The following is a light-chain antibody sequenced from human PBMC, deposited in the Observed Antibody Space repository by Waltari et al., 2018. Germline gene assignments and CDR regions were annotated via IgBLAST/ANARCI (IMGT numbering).Light chain of an antibody. J-gene: IGKJ4*01. V-gene: IGKV3-20*01. CDR3: QHYGTSPKIT. CDR2: GAS. CDR1: QRVSSNY. Sequence: EIVFTQSPGTLSLSPGERATLSCRASQRVSSNYLAWYQQRPGQAPRLLIYGASNRATGIPDRFGGRGSGTDFTLTISRLEPEDSAVFFCQHYGTSPKITFGGGTKVEIK.